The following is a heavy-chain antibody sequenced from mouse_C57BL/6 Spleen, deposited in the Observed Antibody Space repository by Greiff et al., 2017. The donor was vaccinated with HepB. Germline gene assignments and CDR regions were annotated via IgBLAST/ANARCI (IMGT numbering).Heavy chain of an antibody. CDR2: ISSGSSTI. V-gene: IGHV5-17*01. CDR1: GFTFSDYG. Sequence: EVKLVESGGRLVKPGGSLKLSCAASGFTFSDYGMHWVRQAPEKGLEWVAYISSGSSTIYYADTVKGRFTISRDNAKNTLFLQMTRLRSEDTAMYYCARGVLYYFDYWGQGTTLTVSS. J-gene: IGHJ2*01. CDR3: ARGVLYYFDY.